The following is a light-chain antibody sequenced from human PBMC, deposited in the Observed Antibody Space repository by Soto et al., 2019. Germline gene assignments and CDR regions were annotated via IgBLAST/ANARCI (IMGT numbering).Light chain of an antibody. CDR1: QSVSSSR. Sequence: DSVLTESPATLSLSPGERATLSCGASQSVSSSRLAWYQQKPALAPRLLIYDGFLRATGIPDRFSGSGSGTDFTLTISRLEPEDVAVYYCQQYEAVVTFGQGTKVDI. V-gene: IGKV3D-20*01. CDR2: DGF. J-gene: IGKJ1*01. CDR3: QQYEAVVT.